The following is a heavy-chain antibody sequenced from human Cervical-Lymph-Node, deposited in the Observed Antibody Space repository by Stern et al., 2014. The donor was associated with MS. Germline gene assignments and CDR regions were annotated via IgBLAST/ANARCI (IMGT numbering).Heavy chain of an antibody. CDR2: LSYDGSNK. D-gene: IGHD6-6*01. CDR1: GFTFSSYG. CDR3: AKGYSSSSALYYYYGMDV. V-gene: IGHV3-30*18. J-gene: IGHJ6*02. Sequence: VQLVESGGGVVQPGRSLRLSCAASGFTFSSYGMHWVRQAPGQGLEWGAILSYDGSNKYYADSVKGRFTISRDNSKNTLYLQMNSLRAEDTAVYYCAKGYSSSSALYYYYGMDVWGQGTTVTVSS.